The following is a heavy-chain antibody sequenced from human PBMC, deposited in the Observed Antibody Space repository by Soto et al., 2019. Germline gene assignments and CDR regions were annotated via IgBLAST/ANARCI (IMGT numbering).Heavy chain of an antibody. CDR1: GFTFSSYS. D-gene: IGHD3-10*01. Sequence: SLRLSCVASGFTFSSYSMSWVRQAPGKGLEWVSGFRAGGDDGTTYYADSVKGRFTISRDNSKSTLFLQMNSLRAEDTAIYYCAKKVNSGSGSQYFDYFGQGTLVTVSS. CDR3: AKKVNSGSGSQYFDY. CDR2: FRAGGDDGTT. J-gene: IGHJ4*02. V-gene: IGHV3-23*01.